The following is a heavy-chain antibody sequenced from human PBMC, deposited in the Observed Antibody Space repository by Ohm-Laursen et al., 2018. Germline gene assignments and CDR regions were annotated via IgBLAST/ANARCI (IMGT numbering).Heavy chain of an antibody. CDR2: INHDGNV. CDR1: GASISSHF. J-gene: IGHJ4*02. V-gene: IGHV4-34*01. Sequence: GTLSLTCEVSGASISSHFWTWIRQSPGKGLEWIGEINHDGNVNYNPSLQSRLSISVDTSKNQFSLKLSSVTAADTAVYYCARGNPVAGTFDYWGQGTLVTVSS. CDR3: ARGNPVAGTFDY. D-gene: IGHD6-19*01.